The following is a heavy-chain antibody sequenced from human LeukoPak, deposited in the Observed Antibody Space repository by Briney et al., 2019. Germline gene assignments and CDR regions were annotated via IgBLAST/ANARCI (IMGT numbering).Heavy chain of an antibody. J-gene: IGHJ4*02. V-gene: IGHV4-4*07. CDR1: GGSTINYF. CDR3: ARAEGSGSGAYTLDY. CDR2: IYSSGTT. D-gene: IGHD3-10*01. Sequence: PSETLSLTRTVSGGSTINYFRSWIRQPAGKGLEWIGHIYSSGTTHYNPSLNNRVTISLDTSKSQFSLHLNSVTAADTAVYYCARAEGSGSGAYTLDYWGQGILVTVSS.